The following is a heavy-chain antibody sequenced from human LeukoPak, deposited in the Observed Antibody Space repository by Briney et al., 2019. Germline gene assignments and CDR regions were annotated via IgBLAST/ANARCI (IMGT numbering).Heavy chain of an antibody. D-gene: IGHD6-19*01. Sequence: GSLRLSCVASGFTFSTYSMNWVRQAPGKGLEWVSYIRSSGSSIYYADSVKGRFTISRDNARNSLYLQMNSLRAEDTAVYYCAKDQWLVLNYWGQGTLVTVSS. CDR1: GFTFSTYS. CDR3: AKDQWLVLNY. J-gene: IGHJ4*02. V-gene: IGHV3-48*01. CDR2: IRSSGSSI.